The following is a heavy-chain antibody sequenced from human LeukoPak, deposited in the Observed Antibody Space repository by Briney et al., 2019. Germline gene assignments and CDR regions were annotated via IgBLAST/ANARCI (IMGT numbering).Heavy chain of an antibody. CDR1: GGSFNSNV. V-gene: IGHV1-69*05. D-gene: IGHD5-24*01. CDR3: ARGRAALHQYMDV. CDR2: IVPIFGKT. Sequence: SVKVSCKASGGSFNSNVFSWVRQAPGQGLEWMGGIVPIFGKTKYAQKFQGRVTFSTDESTSTAYMELSSLRSEDTAVYYCARGRAALHQYMDVWGKGTTVTVSS. J-gene: IGHJ6*03.